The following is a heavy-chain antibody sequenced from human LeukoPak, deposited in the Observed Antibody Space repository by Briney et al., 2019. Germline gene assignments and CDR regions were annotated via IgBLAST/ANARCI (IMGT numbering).Heavy chain of an antibody. CDR3: ARGGHYYDSSAYGFDY. D-gene: IGHD3-22*01. Sequence: SQTLSLTCTVSGGSISSGFYYWSWIRQPAGKGLEWIGRFYTSGSTNYNPSLKSRVTISVDTSKNQFSLKLSSVTTADTAVYYCARGGHYYDSSAYGFDYWGQGTLVTVSS. J-gene: IGHJ4*02. CDR2: FYTSGST. V-gene: IGHV4-61*02. CDR1: GGSISSGFYY.